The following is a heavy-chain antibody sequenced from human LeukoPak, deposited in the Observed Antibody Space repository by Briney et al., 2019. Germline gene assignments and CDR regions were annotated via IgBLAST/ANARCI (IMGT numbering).Heavy chain of an antibody. CDR3: ARRSHGDWFYFDL. CDR1: GGSINSTNYY. CDR2: IYYDGST. D-gene: IGHD3/OR15-3a*01. Sequence: PSETLSLTCTVSGGSINSTNYYWGWIRQPPGKGLEWIGYIYYDGSTNYNPSLKSRVTISVDTSQIQFSLRLSSVTAADTAVYYCARRSHGDWFYFDLWGRGTLVTVSS. V-gene: IGHV4-61*05. J-gene: IGHJ2*01.